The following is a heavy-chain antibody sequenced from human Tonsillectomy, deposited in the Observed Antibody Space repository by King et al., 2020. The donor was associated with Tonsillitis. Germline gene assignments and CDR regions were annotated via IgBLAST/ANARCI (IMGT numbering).Heavy chain of an antibody. V-gene: IGHV3-21*01. CDR2: ISSSSSYI. CDR1: GFTFRSHG. Sequence: QLVQSGGGLVKPGGSLRLSCAASGFTFRSHGMNWVRQAPGKGLEWVSFISSSSSYIIYADSVKGRFTISRDIAKNSLYLQMNSLRAEDTAVYYCARGYYDSSGYYFSPFDYWGQGTLVTVSS. D-gene: IGHD3-22*01. CDR3: ARGYYDSSGYYFSPFDY. J-gene: IGHJ4*02.